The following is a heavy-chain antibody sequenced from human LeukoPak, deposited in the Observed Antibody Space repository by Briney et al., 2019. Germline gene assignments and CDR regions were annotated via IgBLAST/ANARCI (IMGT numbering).Heavy chain of an antibody. CDR3: ARDVHDYSNYRYYYYGMDV. V-gene: IGHV3-21*01. Sequence: GGSLRLSCAASGFTFSSYSMIWVRQAPGKGLEWVSSISSSSSYIYYADSVKGRFTISRDNAKNSLYLQMNSLRAEDTAVYYCARDVHDYSNYRYYYYGMDVWGQGTTVTVSS. J-gene: IGHJ6*02. CDR1: GFTFSSYS. D-gene: IGHD4-11*01. CDR2: ISSSSSYI.